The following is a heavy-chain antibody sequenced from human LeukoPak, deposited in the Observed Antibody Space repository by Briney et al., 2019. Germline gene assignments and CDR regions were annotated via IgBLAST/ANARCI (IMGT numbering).Heavy chain of an antibody. J-gene: IGHJ4*02. CDR1: GGSLTSGGYF. CDR2: ISYSGNT. D-gene: IGHD2-15*01. CDR3: ARYFCGSSYCPGVDY. Sequence: SETLSLTCSVSGGSLTSGGYFWTWIRQYPGGGLEWIGYISYSGNTYYNPSLGSRLTMSMDTSKNHFSLNLRSVTAADTAVYYCARYFCGSSYCPGVDYWGQGTLVTVSS. V-gene: IGHV4-31*03.